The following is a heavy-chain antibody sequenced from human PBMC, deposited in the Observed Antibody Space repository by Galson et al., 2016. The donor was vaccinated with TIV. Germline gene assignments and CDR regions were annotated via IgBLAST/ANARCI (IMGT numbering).Heavy chain of an antibody. CDR1: GFTFSDYY. CDR2: IGGTGRAI. V-gene: IGHV3-11*01. D-gene: IGHD2-2*01. Sequence: SLRLSCAASGFTFSDYYMSWIRQAPGKGLEWLSYIGGTGRAIYYADSVKGRFTISRDNVKSILYLHMNSLRVEDTAVYYCARDCSSSNCYTDPIYFDSWGQGALVTVSS. CDR3: ARDCSSSNCYTDPIYFDS. J-gene: IGHJ4*02.